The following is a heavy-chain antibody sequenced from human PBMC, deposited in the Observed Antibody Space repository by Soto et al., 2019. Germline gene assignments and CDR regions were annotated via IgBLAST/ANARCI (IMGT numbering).Heavy chain of an antibody. CDR1: GFTFTSSA. J-gene: IGHJ4*02. CDR2: IVVGSGNT. Sequence: SVKVSCKASGFTFTSSAVQWVRQARGQRLEWIGWIVVGSGNTNYAQKFQERVTITRDMSTSTAYMELSSLRSEDTAVYYCAASYYYDSSGLGWYFDYWGQGTLVTVSS. D-gene: IGHD3-22*01. CDR3: AASYYYDSSGLGWYFDY. V-gene: IGHV1-58*01.